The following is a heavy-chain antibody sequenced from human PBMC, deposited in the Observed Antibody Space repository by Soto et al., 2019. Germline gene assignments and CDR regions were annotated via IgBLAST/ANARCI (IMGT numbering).Heavy chain of an antibody. CDR2: ISSSSNTI. CDR1: GFTFSSYT. J-gene: IGHJ6*02. D-gene: IGHD1-26*01. CDR3: ARAKFPVYRSDGMDL. Sequence: EVQLVESGGGLVQPGGSLRLSCAASGFTFSSYTMNWVRQGPGKGLEWISYISSSSNTIYYADSVKGRVTISRDNAKNSLYLQVNSVRDEDTAVYFCARAKFPVYRSDGMDLWGQGTTVSVSS. V-gene: IGHV3-48*02.